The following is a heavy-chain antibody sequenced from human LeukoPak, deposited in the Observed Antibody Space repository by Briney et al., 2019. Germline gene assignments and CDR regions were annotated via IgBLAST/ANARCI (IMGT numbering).Heavy chain of an antibody. Sequence: GESLKISCKGSGYSFTSYWIGWVRQMPGKGLEWMGMIYPGDSDTRYSPSFQGQVTISADKSISTAYLQWSSLKASDTAMYYCARHEVVVGAIRNYYKYYMDVWGKGTTVTISS. CDR3: ARHEVVVGAIRNYYKYYMDV. V-gene: IGHV5-51*01. D-gene: IGHD2-21*01. CDR2: IYPGDSDT. CDR1: GYSFTSYW. J-gene: IGHJ6*03.